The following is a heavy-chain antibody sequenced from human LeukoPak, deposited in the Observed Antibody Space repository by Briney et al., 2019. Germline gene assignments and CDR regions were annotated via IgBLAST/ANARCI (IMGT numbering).Heavy chain of an antibody. V-gene: IGHV3-64D*06. CDR1: GFTFINYA. CDR3: VKDKERYSSNWYFDY. CDR2: ISSNGGST. Sequence: GGSLRLSCSVSGFTFINYAMHWVRQAPGKGLEYVSAISSNGGSTNYADSVKGRFTISRDNSKNTLYLQMSSLRAEDTAVYYCVKDKERYSSNWYFDYWGQGTQVTVSS. J-gene: IGHJ4*02. D-gene: IGHD6-19*01.